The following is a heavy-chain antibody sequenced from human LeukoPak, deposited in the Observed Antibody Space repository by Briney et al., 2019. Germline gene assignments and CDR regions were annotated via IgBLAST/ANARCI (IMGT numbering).Heavy chain of an antibody. Sequence: SETLSLTCTVSGGSISSYYWSWIRQPPGKGLEWIGYIYYSGSTNYNPSLKSRVTISVDTSKNQFSLKLSSVTAADTAVYYCARCRGSGSYFYYYYYVDVWGKGTTVTVSS. CDR3: ARCRGSGSYFYYYYYVDV. CDR2: IYYSGST. D-gene: IGHD3-10*01. V-gene: IGHV4-59*01. J-gene: IGHJ6*03. CDR1: GGSISSYY.